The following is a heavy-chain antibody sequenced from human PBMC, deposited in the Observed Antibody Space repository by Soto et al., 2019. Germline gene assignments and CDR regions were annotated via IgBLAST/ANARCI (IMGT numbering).Heavy chain of an antibody. V-gene: IGHV3-23*01. CDR2: ITGSGTST. J-gene: IGHJ4*02. D-gene: IGHD3-9*01. Sequence: GGSLRLSCAASGFTFSTYAMSWVRLAPGKGLEWVSCITGSGTSTYYADSVKGRFTISRDNAKNTLYLHWNSLRAEDTAVYYCAKSWTSYDSLTPSDYWGQGTLVTV. CDR1: GFTFSTYA. CDR3: AKSWTSYDSLTPSDY.